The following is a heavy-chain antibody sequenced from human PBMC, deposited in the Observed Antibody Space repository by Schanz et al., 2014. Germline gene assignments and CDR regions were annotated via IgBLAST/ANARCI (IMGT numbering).Heavy chain of an antibody. D-gene: IGHD2-21*01. CDR2: IYSSGIA. Sequence: QVQLQESGPGLVKPSETLSLMCTVSGGSMDTHYWGWIRQPPGKGLEWIAFIYSSGIANYNPSLEGRVTISGDTPKTQSPRRLPSVTAADTATYYCARRVVPATMGLYFDLWGQGTLVTVSS. V-gene: IGHV4-59*08. J-gene: IGHJ4*02. CDR3: ARRVVPATMGLYFDL. CDR1: GGSMDTHY.